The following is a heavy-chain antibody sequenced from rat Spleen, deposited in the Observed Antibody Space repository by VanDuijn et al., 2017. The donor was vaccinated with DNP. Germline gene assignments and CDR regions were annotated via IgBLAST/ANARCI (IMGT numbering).Heavy chain of an antibody. V-gene: IGHV4-2*01. CDR2: INKDSSRI. D-gene: IGHD1-10*01. J-gene: IGHJ2*01. Sequence: EVKLVESGGGLVQPGRSLKLSCAASGFNFNDYWMGWVRQAPGKGLEWIGEINKDSSRINYNTSLRDKFTVSRDNAPNTLYLQMSKLGFEDTAIYYCVREQLGVNYWGQGVMVTVSS. CDR3: VREQLGVNY. CDR1: GFNFNDYW.